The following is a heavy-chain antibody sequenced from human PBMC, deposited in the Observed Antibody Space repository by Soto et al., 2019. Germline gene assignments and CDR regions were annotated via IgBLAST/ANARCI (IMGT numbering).Heavy chain of an antibody. V-gene: IGHV1-18*01. Sequence: ASVKVSCKASGYTFTSYGISWVRQAPGQGLEWMGWISAYNGNTNYAQKLQGRVTMTTDTSTSTAYMELRSLRSDDTAVYYCARERQHRWDYYYYMAVWGKGTTVTVSS. D-gene: IGHD5-18*01. CDR1: GYTFTSYG. CDR2: ISAYNGNT. CDR3: ARERQHRWDYYYYMAV. J-gene: IGHJ6*03.